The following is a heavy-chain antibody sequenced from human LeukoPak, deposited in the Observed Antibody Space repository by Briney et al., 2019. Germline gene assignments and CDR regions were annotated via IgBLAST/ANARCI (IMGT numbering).Heavy chain of an antibody. Sequence: GGSLRLSCTASGFTFGDYAMSWFRQAPGKGLEWVGFIRSKAYGGTTEYAASVKGRFTISRDDSKSIAYLQMNSLKTEDMALYYCARDAEVRYGDYVEDWFDPWGQGTLVTVSS. D-gene: IGHD4-17*01. CDR1: GFTFGDYA. V-gene: IGHV3-49*03. J-gene: IGHJ5*02. CDR3: ARDAEVRYGDYVEDWFDP. CDR2: IRSKAYGGTT.